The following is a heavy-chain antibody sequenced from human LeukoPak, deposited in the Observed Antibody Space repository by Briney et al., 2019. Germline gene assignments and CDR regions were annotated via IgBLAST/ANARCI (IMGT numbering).Heavy chain of an antibody. Sequence: SETLSLTCTVSGGSISSGSYYWSWIRQPAGKGLEWIGRIYTSGSTNYNPSLKSRVTMSVDTSKNQFSLKLSSVTAADTAVYYCAREFIVVVPAASRLYYYYMDVWGKGTTVTISS. D-gene: IGHD2-2*01. CDR3: AREFIVVVPAASRLYYYYMDV. V-gene: IGHV4-61*02. J-gene: IGHJ6*03. CDR1: GGSISSGSYY. CDR2: IYTSGST.